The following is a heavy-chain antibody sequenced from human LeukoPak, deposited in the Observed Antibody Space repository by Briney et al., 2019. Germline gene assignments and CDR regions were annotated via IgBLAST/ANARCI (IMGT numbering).Heavy chain of an antibody. J-gene: IGHJ4*02. CDR1: GGTFSSYA. V-gene: IGHV1-69*13. CDR3: ARDSPSWDSSGYWVFDY. CDR2: IIPIFGTA. D-gene: IGHD3-22*01. Sequence: GASVKVSCKASGGTFSSYAISWVRQAPGQGLEWMGGIIPIFGTANYAQKFQGRVTITADESTSTAYMELSSLRSEDTAVYYCARDSPSWDSSGYWVFDYWGQGTLVTVSS.